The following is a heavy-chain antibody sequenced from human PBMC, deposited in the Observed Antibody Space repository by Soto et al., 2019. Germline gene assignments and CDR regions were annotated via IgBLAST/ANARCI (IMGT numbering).Heavy chain of an antibody. V-gene: IGHV1-69*13. Sequence: SVKVSCKASGGTFSSYAISWVRQAPGQGLEWMGGIIPIFGTANYAQKFQGRVTITADESTSTAYMELSSLRSEDTAVYYCARSRRYGGNLEDAFDIWGQGTMVTVSS. CDR3: ARSRRYGGNLEDAFDI. J-gene: IGHJ3*02. D-gene: IGHD2-15*01. CDR1: GGTFSSYA. CDR2: IIPIFGTA.